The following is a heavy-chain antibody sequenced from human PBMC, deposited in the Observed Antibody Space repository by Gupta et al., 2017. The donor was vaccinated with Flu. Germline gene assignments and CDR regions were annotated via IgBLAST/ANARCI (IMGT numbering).Heavy chain of an antibody. CDR1: GFTFSSYS. CDR2: ISSSSSYI. V-gene: IGHV3-21*01. J-gene: IGHJ4*02. CDR3: ARDSGIAAAGTWIGY. Sequence: EVQLVESGGGLVKPGGSLRLSCAASGFTFSSYSMNWVRQAPGKGLEWVSSISSSSSYIYYADSVKGRFTISRDNAKNSLYLQMNSLRAEDTAVYYCARDSGIAAAGTWIGYWGQGTLVTVSS. D-gene: IGHD6-13*01.